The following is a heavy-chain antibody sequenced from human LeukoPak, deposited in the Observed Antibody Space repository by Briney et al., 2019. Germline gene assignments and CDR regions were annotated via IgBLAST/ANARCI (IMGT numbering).Heavy chain of an antibody. V-gene: IGHV4-38-2*02. CDR2: IYHSGST. CDR1: GYSISSGYY. D-gene: IGHD3-22*01. Sequence: SETLSLTCTVSGYSISSGYYWGWIRQPPGKGLEWIGSIYHSGSTYYNPSLKSRVTISVDTSKNQFSPKLSSVTAADTAVYYCAGYYDSSGYFAFDIWGQGAMVAVSS. J-gene: IGHJ3*02. CDR3: AGYYDSSGYFAFDI.